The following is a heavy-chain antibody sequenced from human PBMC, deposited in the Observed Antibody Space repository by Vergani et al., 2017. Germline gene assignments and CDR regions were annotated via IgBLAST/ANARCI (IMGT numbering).Heavy chain of an antibody. J-gene: IGHJ6*02. CDR2: IYYTGSA. CDR1: GGSISSSSHF. Sequence: QLQLHKSGPGLVKPSETLSLTCTLSGGSISSSSHFWGWLRQPPGKGLEWIGSIYYTGSAYYNPSLKSRVSISVDASKNQFSLKLSSVTAADSAVYYCARHESGHYDASYYGLDVWGQGTTVTVSS. CDR3: ARHESGHYDASYYGLDV. D-gene: IGHD3-16*01. V-gene: IGHV4-39*01.